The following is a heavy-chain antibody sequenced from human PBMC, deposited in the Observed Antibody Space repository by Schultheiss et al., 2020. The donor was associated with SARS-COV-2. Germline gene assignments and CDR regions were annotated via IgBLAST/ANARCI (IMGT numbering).Heavy chain of an antibody. CDR1: GYTFTSYD. V-gene: IGHV1-8*01. D-gene: IGHD5-12*01. J-gene: IGHJ4*02. Sequence: GESLKISCKASGYTFTSYDINWVRQATGQGLEWMGWMNPNSGNTGYAQKFQGRVTMTRNTSISTAYMELSSLRSEDTAVYYCARGEQGRGGYDYFPLDYWGQGTLVTVSS. CDR2: MNPNSGNT. CDR3: ARGEQGRGGYDYFPLDY.